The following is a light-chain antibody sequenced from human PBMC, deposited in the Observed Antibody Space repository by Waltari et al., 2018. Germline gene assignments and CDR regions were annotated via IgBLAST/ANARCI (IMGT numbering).Light chain of an antibody. CDR1: VLTKEQ. CDR2: KDT. J-gene: IGLJ2*01. V-gene: IGLV3-25*03. CDR3: QSTDTIGTTVV. Sequence: SYGLTQPPSVSVSPGQTARINCSGDVLTKEQGYWYQKKPGRAPVVVIFKDTERPPGTPERFSGSGSGTTVTLTITGVQAEDEADYYCQSTDTIGTTVVFGGGTRLIAL.